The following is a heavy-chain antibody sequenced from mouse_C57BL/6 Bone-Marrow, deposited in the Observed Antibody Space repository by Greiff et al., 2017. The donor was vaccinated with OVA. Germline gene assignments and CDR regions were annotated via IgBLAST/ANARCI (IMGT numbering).Heavy chain of an antibody. CDR2: SRNKANDYTT. CDR1: GFTFSDFY. J-gene: IGHJ1*03. D-gene: IGHD1-1*01. Sequence: EVNVVESGGGLVQSGRSLRLSCATSGFTFSDFYMEWVRQAPGKGLEWIAASRNKANDYTTEYSASVKGRFIVSRDTSQSILYLQMNALRAEDTAIYYCARDEDGSSYWYFDVWGTGTTVTVSS. V-gene: IGHV7-1*01. CDR3: ARDEDGSSYWYFDV.